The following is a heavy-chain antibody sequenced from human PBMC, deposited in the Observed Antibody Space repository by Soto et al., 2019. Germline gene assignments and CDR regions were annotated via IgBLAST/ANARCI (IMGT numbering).Heavy chain of an antibody. CDR3: AKATATGGGAFDI. Sequence: GGSLRLSCAASGFICCSYDMSWVRQAPGKGLEWVSTILVDGRTFYVDSVKGRFTISRDSSQNTVYLQMNSLTAGDTALYYCAKATATGGGAFDICGQGTMVTVSS. D-gene: IGHD2-8*02. V-gene: IGHV3-23*01. CDR2: ILVDGRT. CDR1: GFICCSYD. J-gene: IGHJ3*02.